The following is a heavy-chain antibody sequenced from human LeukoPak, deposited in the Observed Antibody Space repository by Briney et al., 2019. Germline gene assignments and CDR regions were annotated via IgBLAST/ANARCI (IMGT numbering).Heavy chain of an antibody. CDR1: GFTFNSYS. V-gene: IGHV3-48*04. Sequence: GGSLRLSCAASGFTFNSYSMNWVRQAPGKGLEWVSYISSSSSAIYYADSVKGRFTISRDNAKNSLYLQMNSLRAEDTAVYYCARAGRQWLSSFLDYWGQGTLVTVSS. D-gene: IGHD3-22*01. CDR3: ARAGRQWLSSFLDY. CDR2: ISSSSSAI. J-gene: IGHJ4*02.